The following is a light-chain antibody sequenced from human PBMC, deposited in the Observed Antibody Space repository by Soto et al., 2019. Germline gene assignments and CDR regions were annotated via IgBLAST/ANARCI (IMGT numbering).Light chain of an antibody. CDR1: QSISTW. CDR2: KAS. Sequence: DIQMTQSPSTLSASVGDRVTITCRASQSISTWLAWYQQKPGKAPKLLIYKASSLESGVPSRFSGSGSGTEFTLTISSLQPDDFAAYYCQRYNTYPLTFGGGTRLEIK. J-gene: IGKJ5*01. V-gene: IGKV1-5*03. CDR3: QRYNTYPLT.